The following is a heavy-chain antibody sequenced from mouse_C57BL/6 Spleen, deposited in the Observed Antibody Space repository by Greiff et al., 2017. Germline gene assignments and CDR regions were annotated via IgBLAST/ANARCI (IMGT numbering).Heavy chain of an antibody. J-gene: IGHJ1*03. CDR1: GYTFSSYG. V-gene: IGHV1-81*01. D-gene: IGHD2-5*01. CDR2: IYPRSGTT. Sequence: VQLQQSGAELARPGASVKLSCKASGYTFSSYGISWVKQSTGQGLEWIGEIYPRSGTTYYNEMFKGKATLTADKSSSTASMELSSLPSEDSAVSFCAQRDYSNGSFDVWGTGTTVTVSS. CDR3: AQRDYSNGSFDV.